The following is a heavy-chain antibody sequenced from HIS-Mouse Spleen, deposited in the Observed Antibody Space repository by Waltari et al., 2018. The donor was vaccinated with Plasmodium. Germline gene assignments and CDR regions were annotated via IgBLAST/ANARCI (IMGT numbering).Heavy chain of an antibody. CDR3: ARTGDYGGNS. Sequence: QVQLQQWGAGLLKPSETLSLTCAVYGGSFSCYSWSWIRQPPGKGLEGIGEINHSGSTNYNPSLKSRVTISVDTSKNQFSLKLSSVTAADTAVYYCARTGDYGGNSWGQGTLVTVSS. V-gene: IGHV4-34*01. J-gene: IGHJ4*02. D-gene: IGHD4-17*01. CDR2: INHSGST. CDR1: GGSFSCYS.